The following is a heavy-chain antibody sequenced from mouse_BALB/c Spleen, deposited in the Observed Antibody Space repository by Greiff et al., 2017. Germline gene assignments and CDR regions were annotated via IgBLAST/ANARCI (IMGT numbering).Heavy chain of an antibody. CDR2: ISSGGSYT. Sequence: EVMLVESGGGLVKPGGSLKLSCAASGFTFSSYAMSWVRQSPEKRLEWVAEISSGGSYTYYPDTVTGRFTISRDNAKNTLYLEMSSLRSEDTAMYYCARTPDYYGSSQYAMDYWGQGTSVTVSS. J-gene: IGHJ4*01. V-gene: IGHV5-9-4*01. D-gene: IGHD1-1*01. CDR1: GFTFSSYA. CDR3: ARTPDYYGSSQYAMDY.